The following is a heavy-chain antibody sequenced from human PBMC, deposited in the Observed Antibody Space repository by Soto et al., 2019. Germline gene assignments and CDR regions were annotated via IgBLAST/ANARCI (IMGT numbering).Heavy chain of an antibody. CDR1: GGTFSSYA. CDR2: IIPIFGTA. D-gene: IGHD2-21*01. Sequence: GASVKVSWEASGGTFSSYAISWGRQAPGQGLEWMGGIIPIFGTANYAQKFQGRVTITADESTSTAYMELGSLRSEDTAVYYCSILISVVIRIVFDPRAQRTPVT. J-gene: IGHJ5*01. CDR3: SILISVVIRIVFDP. V-gene: IGHV1-69*13.